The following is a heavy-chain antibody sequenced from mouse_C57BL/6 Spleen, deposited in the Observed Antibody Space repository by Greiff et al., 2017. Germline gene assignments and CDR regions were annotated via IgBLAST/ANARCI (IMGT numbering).Heavy chain of an antibody. D-gene: IGHD2-4*01. CDR3: ARRYYDYVEAYYFDC. Sequence: EVQLQESGGGLVKPGGSLKLSCAASGFTFSSYTMSWVRQTPEKRLEWVATISGGGGNTYYPDSVKGRFTISRDNAKNTLYLQMSSLRSEDTALYYCARRYYDYVEAYYFDCWGQGTTLTVSS. CDR1: GFTFSSYT. V-gene: IGHV5-9*01. CDR2: ISGGGGNT. J-gene: IGHJ2*01.